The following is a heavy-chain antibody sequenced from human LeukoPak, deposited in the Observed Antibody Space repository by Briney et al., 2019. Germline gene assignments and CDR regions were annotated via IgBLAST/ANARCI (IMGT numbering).Heavy chain of an antibody. Sequence: PGGSLRLSCVASGFTFSSRDWMTWVRQAPGKGLEWVANIKQDGSEKNYVDSVKGRFTISRDNAKNSLYLQMNSLRVEDTAVYYCARDFTGWEIPNWFDAWGQGTLLTVSS. CDR1: GFTFSSRDW. D-gene: IGHD3-9*01. V-gene: IGHV3-7*01. CDR3: ARDFTGWEIPNWFDA. CDR2: IKQDGSEK. J-gene: IGHJ5*02.